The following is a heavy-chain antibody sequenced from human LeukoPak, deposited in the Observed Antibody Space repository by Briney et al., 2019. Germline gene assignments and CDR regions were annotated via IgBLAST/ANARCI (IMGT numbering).Heavy chain of an antibody. V-gene: IGHV4-59*08. CDR1: GGSISSYY. Sequence: KASETLSLTCTVSGGSISSYYWSWIRQPPGKGLEWIGYIYYSGSTNYNPSLKSRVTISVDTSKNQFSLKLSSVTAADTAVYYCARLGSYGDYDYPYDYWGQGTLVTVSS. J-gene: IGHJ4*02. CDR2: IYYSGST. D-gene: IGHD4-17*01. CDR3: ARLGSYGDYDYPYDY.